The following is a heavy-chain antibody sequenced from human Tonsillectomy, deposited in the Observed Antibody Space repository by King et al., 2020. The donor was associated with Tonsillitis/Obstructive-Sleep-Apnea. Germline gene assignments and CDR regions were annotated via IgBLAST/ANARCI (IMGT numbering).Heavy chain of an antibody. D-gene: IGHD1-26*01. CDR2: ISSDGSNK. CDR1: GFTFSSYA. J-gene: IGHJ3*02. Sequence: VQLVESGGGVVQPGRSLRLSCAASGFTFSSYAMHWVRQAPGKGLEWVAVISSDGSNKYYADSVEGRFTISRDNSESTLYLQMNSLRPEETSVYYCERAGRESRSYWSAFDIWGQGTMVTVSS. V-gene: IGHV3-30*04. CDR3: ERAGRESRSYWSAFDI.